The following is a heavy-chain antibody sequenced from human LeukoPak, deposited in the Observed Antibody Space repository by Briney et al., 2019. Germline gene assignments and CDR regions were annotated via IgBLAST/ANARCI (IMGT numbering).Heavy chain of an antibody. D-gene: IGHD3-10*01. CDR3: ARDVRRGGSFDY. V-gene: IGHV1-18*01. CDR2: ISAYNGNT. J-gene: IGHJ4*02. CDR1: GYTFTSYG. Sequence: ASVKVSCKASGYTFTSYGISWVRQAPGQGLEWMGWISAYNGNTNYAQKLQGRVTMTTDTSTSTAYMELRGLRSDDTAVYYCARDVRRGGSFDYWGQGTLVTVSS.